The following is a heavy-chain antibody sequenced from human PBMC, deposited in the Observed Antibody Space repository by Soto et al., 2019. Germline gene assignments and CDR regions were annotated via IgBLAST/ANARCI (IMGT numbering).Heavy chain of an antibody. D-gene: IGHD3-22*01. J-gene: IGHJ1*01. CDR2: ISWNSGSI. Sequence: EVQLVESGGGLVQPGRSLTLSCAASGFTFDDYAMHWVRQAPGKGLEWVSGISWNSGSIGYADSVKGRFTISRDNAKNSLYLQMNSLRAEDTALYYCATSSGYELREYFRHWGQATLVTVSS. CDR3: ATSSGYELREYFRH. V-gene: IGHV3-9*01. CDR1: GFTFDDYA.